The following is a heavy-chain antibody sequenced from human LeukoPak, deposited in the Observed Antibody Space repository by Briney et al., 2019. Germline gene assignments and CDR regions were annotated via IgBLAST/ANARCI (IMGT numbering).Heavy chain of an antibody. CDR1: GGTFSSYA. CDR2: IIPIFGTA. D-gene: IGHD5-12*01. Sequence: SVKVSCKASGGTFSSYAISWVRQAPGQGLEWMGGIIPIFGTANYAQKFQGRVTITADESTSTAYMELSSLRSGDTAVYYCARGGYSGYDLITGGFDYWGQGTLVTVSS. J-gene: IGHJ4*02. CDR3: ARGGYSGYDLITGGFDY. V-gene: IGHV1-69*13.